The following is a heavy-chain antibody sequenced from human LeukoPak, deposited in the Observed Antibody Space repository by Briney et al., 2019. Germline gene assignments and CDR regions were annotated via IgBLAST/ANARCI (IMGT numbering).Heavy chain of an antibody. V-gene: IGHV3-23*01. CDR1: GFTFSSYW. D-gene: IGHD1-1*01. CDR3: AKGYWNPGY. Sequence: PGGSLRLSCAASGFTFSSYWMTWVRQAPGKGLEWVSGISGSGGSTYYADSVKGRFTISRDNSKNTLYLQMNNLRAEDTALYFCAKGYWNPGYWGQGTLVTVSS. CDR2: ISGSGGST. J-gene: IGHJ4*02.